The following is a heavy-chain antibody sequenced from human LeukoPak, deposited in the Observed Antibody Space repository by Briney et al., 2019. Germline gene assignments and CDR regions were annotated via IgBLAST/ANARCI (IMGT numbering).Heavy chain of an antibody. CDR3: ARTSNDYYGMDV. CDR2: IYYSGST. J-gene: IGHJ6*02. Sequence: SQTLSLTCTVSGGSISSAGYYWNWIRQHTGKGLEWIGYIYYSGSTFYTPSLNSRVSMSVDTSKNQFSLKLSSVTAADTAVYYCARTSNDYYGMDVWGQGTTVTVSS. V-gene: IGHV4-31*03. CDR1: GGSISSAGYY.